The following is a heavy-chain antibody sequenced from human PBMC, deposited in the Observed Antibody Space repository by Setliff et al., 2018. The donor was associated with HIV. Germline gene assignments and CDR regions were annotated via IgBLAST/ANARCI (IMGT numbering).Heavy chain of an antibody. CDR1: GFIFSDYD. Sequence: GGSLRLSCAASGFIFSDYDIHWVRQAPGKGLEWVSYISSSSSTIYYADSVKGRFTISRDNAKNSLYLQMNSLRAEDTAVYYCASIIPLANWFDPWGQGTLVTVSS. V-gene: IGHV3-48*01. CDR3: ASIIPLANWFDP. CDR2: ISSSSSTI. D-gene: IGHD3-10*01. J-gene: IGHJ5*02.